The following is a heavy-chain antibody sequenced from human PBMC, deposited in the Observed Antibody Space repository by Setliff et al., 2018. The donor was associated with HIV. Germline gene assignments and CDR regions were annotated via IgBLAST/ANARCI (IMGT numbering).Heavy chain of an antibody. Sequence: GVLRLSCAASGLTFSIYGMNWVRQAPGEGLEWVSYISSSSSTIYYADSVKGRFTISRDTSKNTLFLQINSLRPEDTAVYYCARGPGSLDYWGQGTLVTVSS. CDR1: GLTFSIYG. V-gene: IGHV3-48*01. J-gene: IGHJ4*02. CDR2: ISSSSSTI. CDR3: ARGPGSLDY.